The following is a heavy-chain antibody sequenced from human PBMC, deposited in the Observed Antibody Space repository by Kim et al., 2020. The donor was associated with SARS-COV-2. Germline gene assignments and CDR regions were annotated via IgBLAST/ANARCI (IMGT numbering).Heavy chain of an antibody. CDR1: GFTFSSYA. CDR3: VKDQTPGEYCSSTSCSYGMDV. V-gene: IGHV3-64D*06. J-gene: IGHJ6*02. CDR2: ISSNGGST. D-gene: IGHD2-2*01. Sequence: GGSLRLSCSASGFTFSSYAMHWVRQAPGKGLEYVSAISSNGGSTYYADSVKGRFTISRDNSKNTLYLQMSSLRAEDTAVYYCVKDQTPGEYCSSTSCSYGMDVWGQGTTVTVSS.